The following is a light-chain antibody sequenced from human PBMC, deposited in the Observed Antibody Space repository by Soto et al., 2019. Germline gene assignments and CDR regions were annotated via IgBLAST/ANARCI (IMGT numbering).Light chain of an antibody. CDR2: DVT. CDR1: SSDLGGYNY. V-gene: IGLV2-11*01. Sequence: SALTQPRSVSGSPGQSVAISCTGTSSDLGGYNYVSWYQQHPGKAPKLMIYDVTKRPSGVPDRFSASKSGNTASLTISGLQADDAADYYCCSYAGSYSYVFGTGTKVTVL. CDR3: CSYAGSYSYV. J-gene: IGLJ1*01.